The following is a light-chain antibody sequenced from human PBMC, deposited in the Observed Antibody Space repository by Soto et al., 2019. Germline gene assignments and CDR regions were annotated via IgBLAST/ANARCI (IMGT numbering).Light chain of an antibody. Sequence: DVVLTQSPLSLAVTLGQPASISCRSSHSLVYSNGHTYLNWFHQRPGQSPRLLIYLVSKRDSEVPDRFSCSGVGNTFTQTISRVEADARGIYYCLQGSHWPFSFGPGTEVDL. V-gene: IGKV2-30*01. CDR1: HSLVYSNGHTY. CDR3: LQGSHWPFS. CDR2: LVS. J-gene: IGKJ3*01.